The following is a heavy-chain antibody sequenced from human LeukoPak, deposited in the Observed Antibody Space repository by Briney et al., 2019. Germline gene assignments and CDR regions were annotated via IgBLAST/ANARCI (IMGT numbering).Heavy chain of an antibody. D-gene: IGHD1-26*01. CDR3: ARVGGSYYYFDY. CDR1: GGSISSHY. V-gene: IGHV4-59*11. Sequence: PSETLSLTCTVSGGSISSHYWSWIRQPPGKGLEWIGYIYYSGSTNYNPSLKSRVTISVDTSKNQFSLKLSSVTAVDTAVYYCARVGGSYYYFDYWGQGTLVTVSS. CDR2: IYYSGST. J-gene: IGHJ4*02.